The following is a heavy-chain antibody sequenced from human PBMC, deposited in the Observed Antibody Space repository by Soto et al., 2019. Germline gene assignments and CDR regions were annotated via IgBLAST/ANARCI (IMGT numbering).Heavy chain of an antibody. CDR2: ISHSGRA. Sequence: SETLSLTCAVSGFSIQTSYVWGWIRQPPGKGLEWIGLISHSGRAISHPSFASRATISLDTTNNAFSLILKSVTAADTAVYYCARGRSFRLVGVPLDSWGQGTLVTVSS. V-gene: IGHV4-38-2*01. CDR3: ARGRSFRLVGVPLDS. CDR1: GFSIQTSYV. J-gene: IGHJ4*02. D-gene: IGHD3-16*02.